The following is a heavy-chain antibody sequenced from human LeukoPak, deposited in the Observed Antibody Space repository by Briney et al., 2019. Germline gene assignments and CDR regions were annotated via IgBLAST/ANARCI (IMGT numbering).Heavy chain of an antibody. D-gene: IGHD6-19*01. Sequence: ASVKVSCKASGCTFTGYYMHWVRHAPGQGLEWIGWITANSGGTNYAQKFQGRVTMTRDTSISTAYKELSRLRSDDTVVYYCASSDSSGWYSNYYYYYYMDVWGKGTTVTVSS. CDR3: ASSDSSGWYSNYYYYYYMDV. CDR1: GCTFTGYY. J-gene: IGHJ6*03. CDR2: ITANSGGT. V-gene: IGHV1-2*02.